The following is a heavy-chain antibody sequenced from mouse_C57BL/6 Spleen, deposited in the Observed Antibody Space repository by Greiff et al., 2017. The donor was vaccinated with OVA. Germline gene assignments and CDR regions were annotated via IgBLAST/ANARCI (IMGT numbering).Heavy chain of an antibody. J-gene: IGHJ4*01. CDR1: GYAFSSSW. CDR2: IYPGDGDT. Sequence: VQLQQSGPELVKPGASVKISCTASGYAFSSSWMNWVKQRPGKGLEWIGRIYPGDGDTNYNGKFKGKATLTADKSSSTAYMQLSSLTSEDSAVYFCAREDYYAMDYWGQGTSVTVSS. V-gene: IGHV1-82*01. CDR3: AREDYYAMDY.